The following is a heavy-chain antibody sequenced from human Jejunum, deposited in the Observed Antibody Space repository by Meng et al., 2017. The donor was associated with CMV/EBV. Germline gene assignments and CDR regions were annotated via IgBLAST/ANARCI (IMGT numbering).Heavy chain of an antibody. CDR1: VYTFTGYY. CDR2: ITPSSGGT. Sequence: HVQLVQSWSEVKKPGASVKGSCKASVYTFTGYYMHWLRQAPGQGLEWVGRITPSSGGTTYAQKFQGRVTMTRDTSISTAYMELSSLRSDDAAIYYCVRANLGSADYWGQGTLVTVSS. CDR3: VRANLGSADY. D-gene: IGHD7-27*01. J-gene: IGHJ4*02. V-gene: IGHV1-2*06.